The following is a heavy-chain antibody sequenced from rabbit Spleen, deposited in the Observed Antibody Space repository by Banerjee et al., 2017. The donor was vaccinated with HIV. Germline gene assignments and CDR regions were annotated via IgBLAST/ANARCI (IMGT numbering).Heavy chain of an antibody. D-gene: IGHD2-1*01. CDR3: ARDPIANSL. V-gene: IGHV1S40*01. CDR1: GFDLSGSFW. CDR2: IYSNNDNT. J-gene: IGHJ3*01. Sequence: QSLEESGGDLVKPEGSLTLTCKASGFDLSGSFWMCWVRQAPGKGLEWIGCIYSNNDNTHYASWAKGRFTISKTSSTTVTLQMTSLTVADTATYFCARDPIANSLWGQGTLVTVS.